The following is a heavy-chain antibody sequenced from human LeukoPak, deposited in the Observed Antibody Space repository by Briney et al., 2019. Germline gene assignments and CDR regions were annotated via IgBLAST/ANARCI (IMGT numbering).Heavy chain of an antibody. D-gene: IGHD3-3*01. V-gene: IGHV4-39*01. CDR2: IYYSGAA. Sequence: SETLSLTCTVSGGSIDSYYWGWIRQPPGKGLEWIGSIYYSGAAYYNPSLKSRVTISVDTSRNQFSLKLTSVTAADTALYYCASQTSTGVAGYWGQGTLVTVSS. J-gene: IGHJ4*02. CDR1: GGSIDSYY. CDR3: ASQTSTGVAGY.